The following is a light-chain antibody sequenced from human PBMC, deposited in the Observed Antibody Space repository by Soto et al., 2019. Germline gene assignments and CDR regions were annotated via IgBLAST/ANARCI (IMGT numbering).Light chain of an antibody. CDR2: EVS. CDR3: SSYTSSTNYV. J-gene: IGLJ1*01. CDR1: SSDVGGYNY. V-gene: IGLV2-14*01. Sequence: QSVLTQPASVSGSPGQSITISCTGTSSDVGGYNYVSWYQQHPGKAPKLMIYEVSYRPSGISNRFSGSKSGNTASLTISGLQAEDEADCYCSSYTSSTNYVFGTGTKVTVL.